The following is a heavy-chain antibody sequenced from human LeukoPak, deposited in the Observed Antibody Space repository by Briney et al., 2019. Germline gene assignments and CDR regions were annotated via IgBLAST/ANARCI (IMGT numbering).Heavy chain of an antibody. CDR1: GFTFSSYA. CDR3: ARDRVGGSYVFDI. D-gene: IGHD1-26*01. J-gene: IGHJ3*02. CDR2: ISYDGSNK. Sequence: GGSLRLSCAASGFTFSSYAMHWVRQAPGKGLEWVAVISYDGSNKYYADSVKGRFTISRDNSKNTLYLQMNSLRGEDTAVYYWARDRVGGSYVFDIWGQGTMVTVSS. V-gene: IGHV3-30-3*01.